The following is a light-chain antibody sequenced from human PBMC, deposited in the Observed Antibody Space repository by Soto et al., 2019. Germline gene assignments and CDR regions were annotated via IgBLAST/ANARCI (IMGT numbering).Light chain of an antibody. CDR3: CSYAGSYTHYV. V-gene: IGLV2-11*01. J-gene: IGLJ1*01. CDR1: SSDVGGYNY. Sequence: QSVLTQPRSVSGSPGQSVTISCTGTSSDVGGYNYVPWYQQHPGKAPKLMIYDVSKRPSGVPDRFSGSKSGNTASLTISGLQAEDEADYYCCSYAGSYTHYVFGTGTKVT. CDR2: DVS.